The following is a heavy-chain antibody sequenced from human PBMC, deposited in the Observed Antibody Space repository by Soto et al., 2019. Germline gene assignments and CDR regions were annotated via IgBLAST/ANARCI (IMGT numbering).Heavy chain of an antibody. CDR2: ISAYNGNT. CDR3: ARKNIAVAGMDWFDP. CDR1: GYTFTSYG. V-gene: IGHV1-18*01. D-gene: IGHD6-19*01. J-gene: IGHJ5*02. Sequence: ASVKVSCKASGYTFTSYGISWVRQAPGQGLEWMGWISAYNGNTNYAQKLQGRVTMTTDTSTSTAYMELRSLRSDDTAVYYCARKNIAVAGMDWFDPWGQGTLVTVSS.